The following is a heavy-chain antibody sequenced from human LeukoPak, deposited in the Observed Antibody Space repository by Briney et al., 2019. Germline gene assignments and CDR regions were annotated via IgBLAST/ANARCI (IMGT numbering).Heavy chain of an antibody. CDR1: GFTFSSYA. CDR2: ISGSGGST. V-gene: IGHV3-23*01. D-gene: IGHD6-13*01. J-gene: IGHJ5*01. CDR3: ARPYSISWELDS. Sequence: PGGSLRLSCAASGFTFSSYAMSWVRQAPGKGLEWVSAISGSGGSTYYADSVKGRFTISRDNAKNSLYLQMNSLRAEDTAVYYCARPYSISWELDSWGQGTLVTVSS.